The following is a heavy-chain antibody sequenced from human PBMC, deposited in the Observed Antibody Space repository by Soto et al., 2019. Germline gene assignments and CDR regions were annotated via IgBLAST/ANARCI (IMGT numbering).Heavy chain of an antibody. J-gene: IGHJ4*02. CDR3: AKDGGSSRRGNFDY. CDR1: GFTFDDYA. CDR2: ISWNSGSI. D-gene: IGHD6-6*01. Sequence: GGSLRLSCAASGFTFDDYAMHWVRQAPGKGLEWVSGISWNSGSIGYADSVKGRFTISRDNAKNSLYLQMNSLRAEDTALYYCAKDGGSSRRGNFDYWGQGTLVTVSS. V-gene: IGHV3-9*01.